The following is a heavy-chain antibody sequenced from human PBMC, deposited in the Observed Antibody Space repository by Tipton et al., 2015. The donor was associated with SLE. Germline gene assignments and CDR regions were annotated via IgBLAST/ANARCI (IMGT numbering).Heavy chain of an antibody. CDR3: ARHLGVMGAFDI. CDR1: GFTFSHHG. V-gene: IGHV3-66*02. J-gene: IGHJ3*02. Sequence: SLRLSCAASGFTFSHHGMHWVRQAPGKGLEWVSMIYSGGSTTYADSVKGRFTISRDNSKNRVILQMKSLRVEDTAVYYCARHLGVMGAFDIWGQGTMFTVSS. D-gene: IGHD3-16*01. CDR2: IYSGGST.